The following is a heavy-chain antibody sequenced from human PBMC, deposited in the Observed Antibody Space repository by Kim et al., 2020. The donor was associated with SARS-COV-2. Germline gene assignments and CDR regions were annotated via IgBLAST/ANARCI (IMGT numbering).Heavy chain of an antibody. CDR3: ARAHRTKGIAAESARFDY. V-gene: IGHV4-31*03. CDR1: GGSISSGGYY. D-gene: IGHD6-13*01. Sequence: SETLSLTCTVSGGSISSGGYYWSWIRQHPGKGLEWIGYIYYSGSTYYNPSLKSRVTISVDTSKNQFSLKLSSVTAADTAVYYCARAHRTKGIAAESARFDYWGQGTLVTVSS. CDR2: IYYSGST. J-gene: IGHJ4*02.